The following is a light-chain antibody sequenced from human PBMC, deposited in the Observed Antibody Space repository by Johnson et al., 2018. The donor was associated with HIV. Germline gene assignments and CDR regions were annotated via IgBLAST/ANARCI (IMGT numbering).Light chain of an antibody. V-gene: IGLV1-51*01. Sequence: QSVLTQPPSVSAAPGQKVTISCSGSSSNIGNNYVSWYQQLPGTAPKLLIYDNNKRPSGIPDRFSGSKSGTSATLGITGLQTGDEADYYCEPGDSSLSVYYVFGTGTK. CDR1: SSNIGNNY. CDR3: EPGDSSLSVYYV. CDR2: DNN. J-gene: IGLJ1*01.